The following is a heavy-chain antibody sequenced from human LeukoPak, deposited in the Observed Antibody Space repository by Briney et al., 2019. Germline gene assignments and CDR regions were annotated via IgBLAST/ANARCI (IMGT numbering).Heavy chain of an antibody. Sequence: GGSLRLSCAASGFTFSSYGMHWVRQAPGKGLEWVAFIRYDGSNKYYADSVKGRFTISRDNSKNTLYLQMSSLRAEDTAVYYCAKVMGSSGWSSYWGQGTLVTVSS. J-gene: IGHJ4*02. CDR3: AKVMGSSGWSSY. V-gene: IGHV3-30*02. D-gene: IGHD6-19*01. CDR2: IRYDGSNK. CDR1: GFTFSSYG.